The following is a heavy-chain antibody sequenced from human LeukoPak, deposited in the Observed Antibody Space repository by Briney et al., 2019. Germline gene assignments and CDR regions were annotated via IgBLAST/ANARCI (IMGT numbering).Heavy chain of an antibody. V-gene: IGHV1-69*13. CDR1: GGTFSSYA. CDR3: ARDCSSTSCYLNWFDP. J-gene: IGHJ5*02. D-gene: IGHD2-2*01. Sequence: PSVKVSCKASGGTFSSYAISWVRQAPGQGLEWMGGIIPIFGTANYAQKFQGRVTITADESTSTAYMELSSLRSEDTAVYYCARDCSSTSCYLNWFDPWGQGTLVTVSS. CDR2: IIPIFGTA.